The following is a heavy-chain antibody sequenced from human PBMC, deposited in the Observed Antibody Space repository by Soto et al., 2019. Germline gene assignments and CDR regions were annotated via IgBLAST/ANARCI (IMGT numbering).Heavy chain of an antibody. CDR1: DFDFSSYG. CDR2: SSYDGRET. J-gene: IGHJ4*02. CDR3: ARDSGWPIINFDT. D-gene: IGHD3-10*01. Sequence: GGSLRLSCAASDFDFSSYGIHWVRQAPGKGLELVAASSYDGRETFYADSAKGRFTVSKEMSKNTAFLQMNALRHEDTAVYFCARDSGWPIINFDTWGQGTPVTVS. V-gene: IGHV3-30*03.